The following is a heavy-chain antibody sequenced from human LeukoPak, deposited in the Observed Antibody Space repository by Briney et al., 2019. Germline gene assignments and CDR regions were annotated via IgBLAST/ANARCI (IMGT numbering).Heavy chain of an antibody. V-gene: IGHV4-59*08. D-gene: IGHD4-11*01. Sequence: SETLSLTCTVSGGSISSYYWSWIRQPPGKGLEWIGYIYYSGSTNYNPSLKSRVTISVDTSKNQFSLKLSSVTAADTAVYHCAINYSNLDAFEIWGQGTMVTVSS. J-gene: IGHJ3*02. CDR2: IYYSGST. CDR1: GGSISSYY. CDR3: AINYSNLDAFEI.